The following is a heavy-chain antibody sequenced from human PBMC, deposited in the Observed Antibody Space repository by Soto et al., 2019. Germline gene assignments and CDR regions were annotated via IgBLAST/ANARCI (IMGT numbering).Heavy chain of an antibody. V-gene: IGHV6-1*01. J-gene: IGHJ6*02. Sequence: SQTLSLTCASSGYSVSSNSAAWTLIRQSPSRGLEWLGRTYYKSKWNNDYALSVKSRITINPDTSKNQFSLHLYSVTPEDTAVYYCTGITWFRGMDVWGQGTPVTVSS. D-gene: IGHD3-10*01. CDR1: GYSVSSNSAA. CDR2: TYYKSKWNN. CDR3: TGITWFRGMDV.